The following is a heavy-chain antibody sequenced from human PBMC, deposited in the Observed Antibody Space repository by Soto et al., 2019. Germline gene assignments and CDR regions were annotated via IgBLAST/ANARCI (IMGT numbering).Heavy chain of an antibody. J-gene: IGHJ4*02. D-gene: IGHD2-8*01. CDR1: GDTLTELS. V-gene: IGHV1-24*01. CDR2: FDPEDGET. Sequence: GASVKVSCKVSGDTLTELSIHWVRQAPGKGLEWMGGFDPEDGETISAQKFQGRVTMTEDTSTDTAYMELTSLRYEDTAVYFCATVSGLKDCYNGVCYTAAFRRLVYWGQGSLVTVSS. CDR3: ATVSGLKDCYNGVCYTAAFRRLVY.